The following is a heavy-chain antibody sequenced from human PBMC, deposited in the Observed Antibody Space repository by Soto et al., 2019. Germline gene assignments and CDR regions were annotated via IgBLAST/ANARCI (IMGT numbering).Heavy chain of an antibody. CDR1: GYTFTGYY. CDR2: INPNSDST. J-gene: IGHJ4*02. CDR3: ARDWEFGF. Sequence: GASVKVSCKASGYTFTGYYMHWVRQAPGQGLEWMGWINPNSDSTTYAQKFQGRVTMTKDTSTSTLYMELSSLRSEDTAVYYCARDWEFGFWGQGTLVTVSS. D-gene: IGHD3-10*01. V-gene: IGHV1-2*02.